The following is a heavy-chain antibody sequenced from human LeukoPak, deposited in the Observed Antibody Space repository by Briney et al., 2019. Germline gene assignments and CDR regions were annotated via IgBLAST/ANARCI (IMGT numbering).Heavy chain of an antibody. CDR1: GGSISSGDYY. CDR3: ARAMTTTDRYFDL. CDR2: IYYSGST. D-gene: IGHD4-17*01. V-gene: IGHV4-30-4*01. J-gene: IGHJ2*01. Sequence: SETLSLTCTVSGGSISSGDYYWSWIRQPPGKGLEWIGYIYYSGSTYYNPSLKSRVTISVDTSKNQFSLKLSSVTAADTAVYYRARAMTTTDRYFDLWGRGTLVTVSS.